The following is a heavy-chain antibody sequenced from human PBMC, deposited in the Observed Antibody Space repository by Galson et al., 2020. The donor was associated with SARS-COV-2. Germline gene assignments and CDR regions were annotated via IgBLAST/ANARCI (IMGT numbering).Heavy chain of an antibody. CDR3: ARINGDYAYMDF. D-gene: IGHD4-17*01. Sequence: GESLKISCVASGFTFSRHSMSRVRQAPGKGLEWISATNFGGSSRYYADSVKGRFTISRDNSNNLLSLEMNSLRAEDTAIYYCARINGDYAYMDFWGRGTLVTVSS. CDR2: TNFGGSSR. V-gene: IGHV3-23*01. CDR1: GFTFSRHS. J-gene: IGHJ4*02.